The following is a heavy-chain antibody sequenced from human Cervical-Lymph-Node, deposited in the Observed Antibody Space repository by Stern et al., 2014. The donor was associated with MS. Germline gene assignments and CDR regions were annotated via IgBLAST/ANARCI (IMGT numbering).Heavy chain of an antibody. J-gene: IGHJ6*02. CDR2: IWYDGSNK. V-gene: IGHV3-33*01. CDR3: ARSSSPSPYYYYGMDV. D-gene: IGHD6-13*01. CDR1: GFTFSSYG. Sequence: VQLEESGGGVVQPGRSLRLSCAASGFTFSSYGMHWVRQAPGKGLEWVAVIWYDGSNKYYADSVKGRFTISRDNSKNTLYLQMNSLRAEDTAVYYCARSSSPSPYYYYGMDVGGQGTTVTVSS.